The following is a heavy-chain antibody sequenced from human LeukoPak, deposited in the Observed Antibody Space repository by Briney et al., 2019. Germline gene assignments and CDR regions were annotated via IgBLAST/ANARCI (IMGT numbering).Heavy chain of an antibody. CDR1: GYTFTSYG. Sequence: GASVKVSCKASGYTFTSYGISWVRQAPGHRLEWMGWISAYNGNTNYAQKLQGRVTMTTDTSTSTAYMELRSLRSDDTAVYSCARVEGYCSSTSCYSLYWGQGTLVTVSS. D-gene: IGHD2-2*01. V-gene: IGHV1-18*01. J-gene: IGHJ4*02. CDR3: ARVEGYCSSTSCYSLY. CDR2: ISAYNGNT.